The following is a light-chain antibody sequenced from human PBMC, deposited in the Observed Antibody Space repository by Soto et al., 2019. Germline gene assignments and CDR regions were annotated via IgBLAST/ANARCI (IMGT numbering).Light chain of an antibody. CDR1: QSVSSSY. V-gene: IGKV3-20*01. Sequence: EIVLTQSPGTLSLSPGERATLSCRASQSVSSSYLAWYQQKPGQAPRLLIYGASSRATGIPDRFSGSGSGTDFTLTIIRLEPEDFAVYYCQHYGSSWTFGQGTKVEIK. CDR3: QHYGSSWT. CDR2: GAS. J-gene: IGKJ1*01.